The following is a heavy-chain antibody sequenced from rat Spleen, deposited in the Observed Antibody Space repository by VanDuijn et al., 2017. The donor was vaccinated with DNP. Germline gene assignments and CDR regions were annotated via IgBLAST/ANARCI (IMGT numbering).Heavy chain of an antibody. CDR1: GFTFNNYW. V-gene: IGHV5-31*01. CDR2: ITSSGGST. J-gene: IGHJ4*01. D-gene: IGHD1-5*01. CDR3: ARQGYNSYAMDA. Sequence: EVQLVESGGDLVQPGRSLKLSCVASGFTFNNYWMTWIRQVPGKGLEWVATITSSGGSTYYPDSVKGRFTISRDNSKNTQYLQMDSLRSEDTATYYCARQGYNSYAMDAWGQGTSVTVSS.